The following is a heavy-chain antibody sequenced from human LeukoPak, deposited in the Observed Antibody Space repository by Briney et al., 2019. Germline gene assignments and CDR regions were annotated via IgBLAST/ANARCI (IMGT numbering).Heavy chain of an antibody. CDR1: GGSISSGGYY. V-gene: IGHV4-31*03. CDR2: IYYSGST. CDR3: ARDRVLYGMDV. J-gene: IGHJ6*02. Sequence: PSETLSLTCTVSGGSISSGGYYWSWIRQHPGKGLEWIGYIYYSGSTYYNPSLKSRVTISVDTSKNQFSLKLSSVTAADTAVYYCARDRVLYGMDVWGQGTTVTVSS.